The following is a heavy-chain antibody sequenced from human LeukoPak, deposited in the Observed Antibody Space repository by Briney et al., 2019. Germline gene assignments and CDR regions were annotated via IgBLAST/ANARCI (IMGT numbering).Heavy chain of an antibody. J-gene: IGHJ6*04. D-gene: IGHD3-16*01. CDR2: INSDGSST. Sequence: GGSLRLSCAASGFTFSSYSMNWVRQAPGKGLVWVSRINSDGSSTSYADSVKGRFTISRGNAKNTLYLQMNSLRAEDTAAYYCARQGGGDPRYYYYYGMDVWGKGTTVTVSS. CDR1: GFTFSSYS. V-gene: IGHV3-74*01. CDR3: ARQGGGDPRYYYYYGMDV.